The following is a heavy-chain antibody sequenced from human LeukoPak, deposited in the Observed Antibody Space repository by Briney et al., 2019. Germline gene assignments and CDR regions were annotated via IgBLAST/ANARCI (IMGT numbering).Heavy chain of an antibody. CDR1: GFTFSSYW. J-gene: IGHJ5*02. D-gene: IGHD2-15*01. Sequence: PGGSLRLSCAASGFTFSSYWMHWVRQAPGKGLVWVSRINSDGSSTSYADSVKGRFTISRDNAKNTLYLQMNRLRAEDTAVYYCAWIVVVVAPADTWGQGTLVTVSS. V-gene: IGHV3-74*01. CDR3: AWIVVVVAPADT. CDR2: INSDGSST.